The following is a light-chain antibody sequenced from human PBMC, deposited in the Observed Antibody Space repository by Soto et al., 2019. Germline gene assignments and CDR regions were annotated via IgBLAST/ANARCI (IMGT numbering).Light chain of an antibody. V-gene: IGKV1-39*01. J-gene: IGKJ4*01. Sequence: DVQMTQSPSSLSAPIGDRVTVTCRASQSISNCLNWYQHKPGNAPKILIHAASTLEFGVPSRFSGGGSVTDFNFAISGLQREDSATYYCQERYTTPLTFGGGTKVEIK. CDR3: QERYTTPLT. CDR2: AAS. CDR1: QSISNC.